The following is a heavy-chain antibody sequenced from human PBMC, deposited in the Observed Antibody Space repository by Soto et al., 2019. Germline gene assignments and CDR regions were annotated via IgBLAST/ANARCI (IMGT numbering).Heavy chain of an antibody. CDR3: ARSQGSSTSLEIYYYYYYGMDV. J-gene: IGHJ6*02. CDR2: IIPISDTT. V-gene: IGHV1-69*01. CDR1: GGTFSSYA. Sequence: QVQLVQSGAEVQKPGSSVKVSCKASGGTFSSYAISWVRPAPGQGLEWMGGIIPISDTTNYAQKFQGRVTITADESTSTAYMELSSLRSEDTAVYYCARSQGSSTSLEIYYYYYYGMDVWGQGTTVTVSS. D-gene: IGHD2-2*01.